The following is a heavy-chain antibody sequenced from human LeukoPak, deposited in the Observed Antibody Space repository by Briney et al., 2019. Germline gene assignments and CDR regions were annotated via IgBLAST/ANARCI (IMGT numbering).Heavy chain of an antibody. CDR2: INHSGST. J-gene: IGHJ4*02. CDR3: ARGEYYYGSGSYYY. V-gene: IGHV4-34*01. CDR1: GGSFSGYY. Sequence: SETLSLTCAVYGGSFSGYYWSWIRQPPGKGLEWIGEINHSGSTNYNPSLKSRVTISVDTSKNQFSLKLSSVTAADTAVYYCARGEYYYGSGSYYYWGQGTLVTVSS. D-gene: IGHD3-10*01.